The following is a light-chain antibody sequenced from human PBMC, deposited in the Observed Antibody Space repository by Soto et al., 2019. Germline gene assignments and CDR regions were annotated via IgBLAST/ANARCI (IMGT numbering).Light chain of an antibody. CDR3: QQYGSSPPYT. J-gene: IGKJ2*01. Sequence: EIVLTQSPGILSLSPGERATLSCRASQSVSGNYLAWYQQNPGQSLRLLIYGSADRASGLPDRFSGSGSGTGFTLTISRVEPEYVAVYCCQQYGSSPPYTFGQGTKVEIK. CDR1: QSVSGNY. CDR2: GSA. V-gene: IGKV3-20*01.